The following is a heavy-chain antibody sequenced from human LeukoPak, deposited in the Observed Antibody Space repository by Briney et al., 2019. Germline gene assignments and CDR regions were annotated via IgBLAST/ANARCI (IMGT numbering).Heavy chain of an antibody. V-gene: IGHV3-23*01. CDR2: TSGGST. CDR1: GFTFSSYA. CDR3: AKGDCSSTSCSGFYGLDV. D-gene: IGHD2-2*01. J-gene: IGHJ6*04. Sequence: GGSLRLSCAASGFTFSSYAMSWVRQAPGKGLEWVSTTSGGSTYYADSVKGRFTISRDNSKSTLYLQMNSLRAEDTAVYYCAKGDCSSTSCSGFYGLDVWGRGTTVTVSS.